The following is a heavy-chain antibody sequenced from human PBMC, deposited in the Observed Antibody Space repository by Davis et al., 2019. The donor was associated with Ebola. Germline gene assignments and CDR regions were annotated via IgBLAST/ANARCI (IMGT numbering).Heavy chain of an antibody. CDR3: AKGGGVDYWSGYSNYLDN. D-gene: IGHD3-3*01. J-gene: IGHJ4*02. CDR2: ISGSAANT. CDR1: GFTFKNYA. V-gene: IGHV3-23*01. Sequence: GESLKISCAASGFTFKNYAMSWVRQAPGKGLEWVSGISGSAANTYHADSVKGRFTISRDNSKKTVYLQMNSLRDADTGVYFCAKGGGVDYWSGYSNYLDNWGQGTLVTVSS.